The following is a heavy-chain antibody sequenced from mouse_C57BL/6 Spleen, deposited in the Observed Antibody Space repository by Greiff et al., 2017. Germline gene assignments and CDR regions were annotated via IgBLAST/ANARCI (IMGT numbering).Heavy chain of an antibody. Sequence: QVQLQQSGAELVMPGASVKLSCKASGYTFTSYWMHWVKQRPGQGLEWIGEIDPSDSYTNYNQKFKGKSTLTVDKSSSTAYMQLSSLTSEDSAVYYCARDYGRSPAGFAYWGQGTLVTVSA. CDR1: GYTFTSYW. J-gene: IGHJ3*01. CDR3: ARDYGRSPAGFAY. CDR2: IDPSDSYT. V-gene: IGHV1-69*01. D-gene: IGHD1-1*01.